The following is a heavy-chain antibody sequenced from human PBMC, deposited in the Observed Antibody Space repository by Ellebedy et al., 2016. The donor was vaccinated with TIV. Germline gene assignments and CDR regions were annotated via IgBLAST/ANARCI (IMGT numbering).Heavy chain of an antibody. CDR3: AALKIVSIFDHFDV. CDR2: LSPDGTDG. Sequence: PGGSLRLSCEASGFPFSTYWMHWVRQVPGKGLVWVSRLSPDGTDGNQADSVRGRFSMSRYNAKNTVYLHMYSLRAEDTAVYHCAALKIVSIFDHFDVWGQGTTVTVSS. V-gene: IGHV3-74*01. D-gene: IGHD3-3*02. CDR1: GFPFSTYW. J-gene: IGHJ3*01.